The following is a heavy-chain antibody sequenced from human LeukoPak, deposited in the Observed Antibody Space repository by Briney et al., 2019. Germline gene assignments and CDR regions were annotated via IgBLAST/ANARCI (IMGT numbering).Heavy chain of an antibody. CDR3: ARERFTGTTSY. CDR1: GGSVSSDTYY. CDR2: IYYSGST. Sequence: SETLSLTCSVSGGSVSSDTYYWSWIRQHPGKGLEWIGYIYYSGSTYYNPSLKSRVTISVDTSKNQFSLKLSSVTAADTAVYYCARERFTGTTSYWGQGTLVTVSS. D-gene: IGHD1-1*01. V-gene: IGHV4-31*03. J-gene: IGHJ4*02.